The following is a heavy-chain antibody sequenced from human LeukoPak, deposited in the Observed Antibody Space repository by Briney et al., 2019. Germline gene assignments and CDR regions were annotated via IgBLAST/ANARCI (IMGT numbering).Heavy chain of an antibody. CDR3: ARNSGWYGVS. J-gene: IGHJ4*02. CDR2: ISSSSSYI. V-gene: IGHV3-21*04. D-gene: IGHD6-19*01. Sequence: GGSLRLSCAAPGFTLSRHRINWVRQAPGKGLERGSSISSSSSYINYAHSVKGRFTTTRESSKKPLYLKLPSLRAHDRAVYPCARNSGWYGVSWGEGTLVTVSS. CDR1: GFTLSRHR.